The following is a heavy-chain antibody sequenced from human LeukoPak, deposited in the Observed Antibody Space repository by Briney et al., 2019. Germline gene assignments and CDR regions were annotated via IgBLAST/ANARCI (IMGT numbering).Heavy chain of an antibody. CDR3: ARQYTSPSVYWFDP. V-gene: IGHV1-18*01. J-gene: IGHJ5*02. D-gene: IGHD6-6*01. CDR1: GYTFTSYG. Sequence: ASVKVSCKASGYTFTSYGISWVRQAPGQGLEWMGWISAYNGNTNYAQKLQGRVTMTTDTSTSTAYMELRSLRSDDTAVYYCARQYTSPSVYWFDPWGQGTLVTVSS. CDR2: ISAYNGNT.